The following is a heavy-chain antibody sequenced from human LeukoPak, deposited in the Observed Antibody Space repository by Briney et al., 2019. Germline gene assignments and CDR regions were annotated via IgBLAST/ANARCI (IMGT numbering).Heavy chain of an antibody. CDR2: IIPIFGTA. CDR1: GGTFSSYA. D-gene: IGHD2-2*01. Sequence: SVKVSCKASGGTFSSYAISWVRQAPGQGLEWMGGIIPIFGTANYAQKFQGRVTITADESTSTAYMELSSLRSEDTAVYYCARGVVVVPPSPYYFDYWGQGTLVTVSS. J-gene: IGHJ4*02. V-gene: IGHV1-69*01. CDR3: ARGVVVVPPSPYYFDY.